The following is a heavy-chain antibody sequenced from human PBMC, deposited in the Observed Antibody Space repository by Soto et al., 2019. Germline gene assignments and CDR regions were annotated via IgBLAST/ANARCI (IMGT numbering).Heavy chain of an antibody. V-gene: IGHV1-69*02. CDR3: ASGGTPQNYYYYHMDV. Sequence: GASVKVSCKASGGTFNSYTISWVRQAPGQGLEWMGRIIPILGIANYAQKFQGRVTITADKSTSTAYMELSSLRSEDTAVYYCASGGTPQNYYYYHMDVWGKGTTVTVSS. CDR1: GGTFNSYT. D-gene: IGHD2-15*01. J-gene: IGHJ6*03. CDR2: IIPILGIA.